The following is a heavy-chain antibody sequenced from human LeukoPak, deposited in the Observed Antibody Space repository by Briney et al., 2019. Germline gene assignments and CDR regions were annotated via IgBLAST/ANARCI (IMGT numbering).Heavy chain of an antibody. D-gene: IGHD3-9*01. CDR1: GFTFSNYA. V-gene: IGHV3-23*01. CDR3: ARVNYDILTGTRRDAFDI. Sequence: GGSLRLSCAASGFTFSNYAMTWVRQAPGKGLELVSVISASGRNRDYADSVKGRFTISRDNAENTLYLQMNSLRAEDTAVYYCARVNYDILTGTRRDAFDIWGQGTMVTVSS. J-gene: IGHJ3*02. CDR2: ISASGRNR.